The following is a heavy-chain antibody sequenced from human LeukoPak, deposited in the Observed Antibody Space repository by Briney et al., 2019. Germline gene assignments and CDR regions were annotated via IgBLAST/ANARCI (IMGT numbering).Heavy chain of an antibody. CDR1: GFRFSSYW. Sequence: GGSLRLSCVVSGFRFSSYWMNWVRQAPGKGLEWVSVIYSGGITHHADSVKGRFTISRDNSKNTLYLQMNSLRAEDTAVYYCARSPGYSDYWGQGTLVTVSS. CDR2: IYSGGIT. D-gene: IGHD3-22*01. CDR3: ARSPGYSDY. J-gene: IGHJ4*02. V-gene: IGHV3-66*01.